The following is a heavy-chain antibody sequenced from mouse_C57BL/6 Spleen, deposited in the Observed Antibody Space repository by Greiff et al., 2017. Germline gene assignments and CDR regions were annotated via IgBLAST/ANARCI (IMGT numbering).Heavy chain of an antibody. V-gene: IGHV1-74*01. J-gene: IGHJ2*01. Sequence: QVQLQQPGAELVKPGASVKVSCKASGYTFTSYWMHWVKQRPGQGLEWIGRIHPSDSDTNYTHKFKGKATLTVDKSSSTAYLQLSSLTSEDSAVXYCAIPGWLPQFPCYCDDWGQGTTLTVSS. CDR1: GYTFTSYW. CDR3: AIPGWLPQFPCYCDD. CDR2: IHPSDSDT. D-gene: IGHD2-3*01.